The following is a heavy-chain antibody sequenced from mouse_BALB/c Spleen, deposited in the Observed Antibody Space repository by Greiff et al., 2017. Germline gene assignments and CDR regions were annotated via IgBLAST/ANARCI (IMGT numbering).Heavy chain of an antibody. CDR1: GFSLTGYG. Sequence: VQVVESGPGLVAPSQSLSITCTVSGFSLTGYGVNWVRQPPGKGLEWLGMIWGDGSTDYNSALKSRLSISKDNSKSQVFLKMNSLQTDDTARYYCARDRYEKGYAMDYWGQGTSVTVSS. V-gene: IGHV2-6-7*01. J-gene: IGHJ4*01. D-gene: IGHD2-14*01. CDR3: ARDRYEKGYAMDY. CDR2: IWGDGST.